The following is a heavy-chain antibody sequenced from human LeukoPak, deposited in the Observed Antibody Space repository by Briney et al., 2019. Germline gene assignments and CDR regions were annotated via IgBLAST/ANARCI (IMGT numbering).Heavy chain of an antibody. J-gene: IGHJ4*02. CDR2: ISITGDTT. Sequence: GGSLRLSCAASGFTFSSYEMNWVRQAPGKGLECVSYISITGDTTHYADSVKGRFTISRDNAKNSLFLQMSSLRAEDTAVYYCARESGSYLWVVDYWGQGTLVTVSS. D-gene: IGHD1-26*01. V-gene: IGHV3-48*03. CDR3: ARESGSYLWVVDY. CDR1: GFTFSSYE.